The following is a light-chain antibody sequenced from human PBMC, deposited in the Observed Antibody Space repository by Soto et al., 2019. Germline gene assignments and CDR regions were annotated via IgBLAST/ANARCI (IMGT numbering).Light chain of an antibody. CDR1: QSISSW. V-gene: IGKV1-5*01. CDR3: QQYNSYSPDT. CDR2: DAS. J-gene: IGKJ2*01. Sequence: DIQMTQSPSTLSASVGDRVTITCRASQSISSWLAWYQQKPGKAPKLLIYDASSLERGVPSRFSGSGSGTEVTLTISSLQHDHFTTYDCQQYNSYSPDTFGQGTKLELK.